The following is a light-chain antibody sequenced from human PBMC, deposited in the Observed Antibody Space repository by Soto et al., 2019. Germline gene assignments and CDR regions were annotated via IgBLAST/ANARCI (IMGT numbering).Light chain of an antibody. V-gene: IGKV3-15*01. CDR2: GAS. Sequence: EIVLTQSPATLSVSPGEGANLSCSSSQSVSSNLAWYQQRPGQAPRLVIYGASTRATGIPARFSGGGSGTEFTLTISSLQSEDFAVYYCQQYNSWPPITFGQGTRLEIK. J-gene: IGKJ5*01. CDR3: QQYNSWPPIT. CDR1: QSVSSN.